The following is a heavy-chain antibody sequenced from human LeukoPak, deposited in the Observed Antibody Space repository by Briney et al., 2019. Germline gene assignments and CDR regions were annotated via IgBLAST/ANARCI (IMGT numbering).Heavy chain of an antibody. Sequence: GASVKVSCKASGYSLTTYGISWVRQAPGQGLEWMGWISASSANTKYAQKFQGRLTMTTDTSRTTAHMELRSLRSDDAAVYYCARDTNNGLDVWGRGTAVTVSS. CDR2: ISASSANT. CDR1: GYSLTTYG. CDR3: ARDTNNGLDV. V-gene: IGHV1-18*01. D-gene: IGHD1-14*01. J-gene: IGHJ6*02.